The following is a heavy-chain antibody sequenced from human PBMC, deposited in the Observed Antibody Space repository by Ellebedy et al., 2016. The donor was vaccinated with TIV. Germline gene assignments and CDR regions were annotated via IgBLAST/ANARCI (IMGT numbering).Heavy chain of an antibody. CDR3: ARVYYGDYHSRGMDV. Sequence: GSLRLXXAVYGGSFSGYYWSWIRQPPGKGLEWIGEINHSGSTNYNPSLKSRVTISVDTSKNQFSLKLSSVTAADTAVYYCARVYYGDYHSRGMDVWGQGTTVTVSS. CDR2: INHSGST. CDR1: GGSFSGYY. J-gene: IGHJ6*02. V-gene: IGHV4-34*01. D-gene: IGHD4-17*01.